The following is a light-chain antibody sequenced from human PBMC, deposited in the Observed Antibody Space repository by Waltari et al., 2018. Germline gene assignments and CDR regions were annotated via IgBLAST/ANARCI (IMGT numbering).Light chain of an antibody. V-gene: IGKV3-20*01. CDR1: QSVNNNF. CDR2: GAS. Sequence: WRASQSVNNNFLNWYQQKPGQAPRLLIYGASSRATGIPDRFSGSGSGTDFTLTISRLEPEDFAVYYCQQYDSIVLTFGGGTKVEI. CDR3: QQYDSIVLT. J-gene: IGKJ4*01.